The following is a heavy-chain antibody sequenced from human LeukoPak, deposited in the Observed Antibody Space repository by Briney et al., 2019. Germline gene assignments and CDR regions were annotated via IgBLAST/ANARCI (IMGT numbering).Heavy chain of an antibody. Sequence: GGSLRLSCAASGFTFSSYVMSRVRQAPGKGLEWVSAISGSGGSTYYADSVKGRFTISRDNSKNTLYLQMNSLRAEDTAVYYCAKEGDYYDSSGYTDYWGQGTLVTVSS. J-gene: IGHJ4*02. CDR1: GFTFSSYV. CDR2: ISGSGGST. D-gene: IGHD3-22*01. CDR3: AKEGDYYDSSGYTDY. V-gene: IGHV3-23*01.